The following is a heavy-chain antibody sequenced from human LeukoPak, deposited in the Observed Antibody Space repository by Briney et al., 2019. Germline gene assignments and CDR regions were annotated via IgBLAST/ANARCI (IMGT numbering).Heavy chain of an antibody. Sequence: GGSLRLSCAASGFTFSSYAMHWVRQAPGKGLEWVAVISYDGSNKYYADSVKGRFTISRDNSKNTLYLQMNSLRAEDTAVYYCAREAAGGFIDYWGQGILVTVSS. D-gene: IGHD1-14*01. CDR2: ISYDGSNK. V-gene: IGHV3-30-3*01. CDR3: AREAAGGFIDY. J-gene: IGHJ4*02. CDR1: GFTFSSYA.